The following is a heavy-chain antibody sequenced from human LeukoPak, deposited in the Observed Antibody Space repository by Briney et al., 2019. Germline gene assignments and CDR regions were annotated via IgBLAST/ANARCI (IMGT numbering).Heavy chain of an antibody. CDR1: GGSISSYY. D-gene: IGHD1-26*01. J-gene: IGHJ4*02. CDR2: IYYSGST. Sequence: PSETLSLTCTVSGGSISSYYWSWVPQPPGKGLEWIGYIYYSGSTNYNPSLKSRVTMSVDTSKNQFSLKLSSVTAADTAVYYCVRGGIVGTTARIPLFDYWGQGTLVTVSS. CDR3: VRGGIVGTTARIPLFDY. V-gene: IGHV4-59*01.